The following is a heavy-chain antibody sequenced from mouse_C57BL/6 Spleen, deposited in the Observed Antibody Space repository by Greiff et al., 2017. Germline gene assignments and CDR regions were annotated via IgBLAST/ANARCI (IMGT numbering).Heavy chain of an antibody. CDR1: GYTFTSYG. Sequence: VQGVESGAELARPGASVKLSCKASGYTFTSYGISWVKQRTGQGLEWIGEIYPRSGNTYYNEEFKGKATLTADKSSSTAYMELRSLTSEDSAVYFCAREGYDVTTVDFDYWGQGTTLTVSS. D-gene: IGHD1-1*01. J-gene: IGHJ2*01. V-gene: IGHV1-81*01. CDR2: IYPRSGNT. CDR3: AREGYDVTTVDFDY.